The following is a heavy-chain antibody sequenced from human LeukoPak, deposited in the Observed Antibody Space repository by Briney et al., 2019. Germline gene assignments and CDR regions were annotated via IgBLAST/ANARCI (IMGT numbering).Heavy chain of an antibody. CDR2: IHKSGST. V-gene: IGHV4-59*01. CDR3: ARAPGGGATDY. CDR1: GDSISNNF. Sequence: SETLSLTCTVSGDSISNNFWSWVRQPPGKGLELIGYIHKSGSTNYNPSLKSRLTISVDTSKNQISLELTSVTAADTAVYYCARAPGGGATDYWGQGTLVTVSS. J-gene: IGHJ4*02. D-gene: IGHD3-10*01.